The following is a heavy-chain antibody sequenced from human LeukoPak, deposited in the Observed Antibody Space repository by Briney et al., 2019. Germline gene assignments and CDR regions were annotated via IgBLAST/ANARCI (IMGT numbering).Heavy chain of an antibody. CDR3: ARAYMGCSSTSCYTGLDY. J-gene: IGHJ4*02. CDR2: ISWNSGNI. CDR1: GFTFDDYA. Sequence: TEGSLRLSCAASGFTFDDYAMHWVRQVPGKGLEWVSGISWNSGNIEYADSVKGRFTISRDNSKNTLYLQMNSLRAEDTAVYYCARAYMGCSSTSCYTGLDYWGQGTLVTVSS. V-gene: IGHV3-9*01. D-gene: IGHD2-2*02.